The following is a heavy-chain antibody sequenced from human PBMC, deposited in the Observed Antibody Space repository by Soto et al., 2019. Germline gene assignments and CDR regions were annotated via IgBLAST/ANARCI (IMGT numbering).Heavy chain of an antibody. CDR3: GRDAWYYDDSSGYYIN. J-gene: IGHJ4*02. V-gene: IGHV4-59*01. CDR1: GGSISSYY. Sequence: PSETLSLTCTVSGGSISSYYWSWIRQPPGKGLEWIGYIYYSGSTNYNPSLKSRVTISVDTSKNQFSLKLSSVTAADTAVYYCGRDAWYYDDSSGYYINWSQGTLVTVSA. CDR2: IYYSGST. D-gene: IGHD3-22*01.